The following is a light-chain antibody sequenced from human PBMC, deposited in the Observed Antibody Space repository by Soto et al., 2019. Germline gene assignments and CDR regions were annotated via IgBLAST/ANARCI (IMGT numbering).Light chain of an antibody. J-gene: IGKJ5*01. CDR1: QSISSY. CDR3: QQYGSSPRT. Sequence: DIQMTQSPSTLSASVGDRVTITCRASQSISSYLAWYQQKPGKAPKLLIYKASSLESGVPSRFSGSGSGTEFTLTINSLQPDDFAVYYCQQYGSSPRTFGQGTRLEIK. CDR2: KAS. V-gene: IGKV1-5*03.